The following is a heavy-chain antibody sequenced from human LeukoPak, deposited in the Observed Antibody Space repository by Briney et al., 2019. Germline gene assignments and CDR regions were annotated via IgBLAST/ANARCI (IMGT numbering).Heavy chain of an antibody. J-gene: IGHJ2*01. Sequence: SETLSLTCSVSGGSISSYYWSWIRPPPGKGLEWSGYIDYSGSTNYNTSLKNRVTISLDTSKNHLSLKLTSVTAADTAMYYCARGVFDWLFSSYWYFDLWGRGTLVTVSS. D-gene: IGHD3-9*01. CDR1: GGSISSYY. V-gene: IGHV4-59*08. CDR3: ARGVFDWLFSSYWYFDL. CDR2: IDYSGST.